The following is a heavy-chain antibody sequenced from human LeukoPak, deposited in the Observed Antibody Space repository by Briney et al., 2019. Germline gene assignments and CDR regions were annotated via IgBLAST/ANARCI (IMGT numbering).Heavy chain of an antibody. CDR3: AMTRPYCSSTSCPRKADYYGMDV. J-gene: IGHJ6*02. V-gene: IGHV3-21*01. D-gene: IGHD2-2*01. CDR2: ISSSSSYI. Sequence: GGSLRLSCAASGFTFSSYSMNWVRQAPGKGLEWVSSISSSSSYIYYADSVKGRFTISRDNAKNSLYLQMNSLRAEDTAVYYCAMTRPYCSSTSCPRKADYYGMDVWGQGTTVTVSS. CDR1: GFTFSSYS.